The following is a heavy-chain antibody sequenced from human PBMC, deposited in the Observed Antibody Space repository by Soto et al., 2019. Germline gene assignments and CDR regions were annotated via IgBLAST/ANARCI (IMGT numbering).Heavy chain of an antibody. J-gene: IGHJ4*02. CDR1: GGSVSTANYY. CDR2: IYYSGST. Sequence: QVQLQESGPGLVTPSGTLSLTCAVSGGSVSTANYYWSWIRQPPGKGLEWIAYIYYSGSTNYNPSLKRRVTISRDTSKNHFSLKLSSGTAADTARYYFGRASSGYNDHCFAYCGRGTLVSVST. D-gene: IGHD6-25*01. CDR3: GRASSGYNDHCFAY. V-gene: IGHV4-61*03.